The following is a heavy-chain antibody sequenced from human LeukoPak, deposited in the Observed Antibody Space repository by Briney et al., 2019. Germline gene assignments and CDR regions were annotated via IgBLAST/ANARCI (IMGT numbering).Heavy chain of an antibody. J-gene: IGHJ4*02. CDR2: IWPDGSKK. Sequence: GRSLRLSCAASGFTFSTYAMHWVRRAPGKGLEWVAFIWPDGSKKYYADSVKGRFAISRENSKNTVYLQMNDLRPEDTALYFCAKISSSAESNFDYWGQGTLLTVSS. CDR1: GFTFSTYA. D-gene: IGHD6-25*01. V-gene: IGHV3-33*06. CDR3: AKISSSAESNFDY.